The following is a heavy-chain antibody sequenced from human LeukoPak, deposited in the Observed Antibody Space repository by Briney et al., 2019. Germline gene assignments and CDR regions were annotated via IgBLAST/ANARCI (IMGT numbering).Heavy chain of an antibody. Sequence: PGGSLRLSCAASGFTFSSYAMSWVRQAPGKGLEWVSAISGSGGSTYYADPMKGRFTISRDNSKNTLYLQMNSLRAEDTAVYYCAKGPGIVVVVADYYFDYWGQGTLVTVSS. V-gene: IGHV3-23*01. D-gene: IGHD2-15*01. CDR2: ISGSGGST. CDR3: AKGPGIVVVVADYYFDY. CDR1: GFTFSSYA. J-gene: IGHJ4*02.